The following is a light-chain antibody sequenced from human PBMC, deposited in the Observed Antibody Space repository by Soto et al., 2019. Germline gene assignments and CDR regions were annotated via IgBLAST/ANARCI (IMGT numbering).Light chain of an antibody. Sequence: EIVLTQSPGTLSLSPGERATLSCRASQSVTNNYIAWYQQKPGQAPRLLLYVVSNRATGVPDRFGGSGSVTDFTLTISRLEPEDFAVYYCQQYGDPPYTFGQGTKLEIK. J-gene: IGKJ2*01. CDR3: QQYGDPPYT. CDR1: QSVTNNY. CDR2: VVS. V-gene: IGKV3-20*01.